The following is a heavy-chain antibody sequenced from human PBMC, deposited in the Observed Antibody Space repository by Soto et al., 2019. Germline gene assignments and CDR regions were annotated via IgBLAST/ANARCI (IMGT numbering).Heavy chain of an antibody. Sequence: GKGLEWMGWFSAEDGDTIYAQKLRGRVTMTTDTSTSTAYMELRSLRSDDTAVYYCARNSYSSSSVRQRYYYYGIDVWGQGTTVTVFS. V-gene: IGHV1-18*01. J-gene: IGHJ6*02. D-gene: IGHD6-6*01. CDR2: FSAEDGDT. CDR3: ARNSYSSSSVRQRYYYYGIDV.